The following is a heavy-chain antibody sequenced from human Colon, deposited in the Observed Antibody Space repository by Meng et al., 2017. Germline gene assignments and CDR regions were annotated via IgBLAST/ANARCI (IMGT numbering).Heavy chain of an antibody. J-gene: IGHJ5*02. CDR1: GGSISSGDYY. CDR3: ARGIAVADNWFDP. Sequence: VQLQESGPGLVKPSQTLSLTCTVSGGSISSGDYYWSWIRQPPGKGLEWIGYISYSGSTNYNPSLKSRVTISVDTSKNRFSLRLSSVTAADTAVYYCARGIAVADNWFDPWGQGTLVTVSS. V-gene: IGHV4-61*08. CDR2: ISYSGST. D-gene: IGHD6-19*01.